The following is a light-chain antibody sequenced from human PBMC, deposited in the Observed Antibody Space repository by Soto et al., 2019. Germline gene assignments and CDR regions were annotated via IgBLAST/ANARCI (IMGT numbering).Light chain of an antibody. CDR3: QQYYSSPIT. V-gene: IGKV4-1*01. CDR2: WAS. CDR1: LTVLYSSNNKNY. J-gene: IGKJ5*01. Sequence: DIVMTQSPDSLAVSLGERATINCKSSLTVLYSSNNKNYLAWYQQKPRQPPKLLIYWASTRESGVPDRFSGSGSGTDFTLTIGSLQAEDVAVYYCQQYYSSPITFGQGTRLEIK.